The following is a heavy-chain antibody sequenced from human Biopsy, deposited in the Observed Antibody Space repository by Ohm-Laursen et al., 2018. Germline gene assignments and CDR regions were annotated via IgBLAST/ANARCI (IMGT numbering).Heavy chain of an antibody. Sequence: SLRLSCAASEFTFSGYSMNWVRQAPGKGLDWVSSIDSSAASTFYADSVKGRFTISRDNSKNTLFLQMNSLRAADTAIYYCASDLNGDPSAFDYWGQGTPVTVSS. CDR2: IDSSAAST. CDR1: EFTFSGYS. D-gene: IGHD4-17*01. V-gene: IGHV3-23*01. J-gene: IGHJ4*02. CDR3: ASDLNGDPSAFDY.